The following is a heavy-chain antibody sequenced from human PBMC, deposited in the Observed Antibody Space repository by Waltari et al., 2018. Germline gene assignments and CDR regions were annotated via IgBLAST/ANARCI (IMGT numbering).Heavy chain of an antibody. J-gene: IGHJ4*02. CDR1: GFTFSTYW. Sequence: EVHLVESGGGLVQPGGSLRLSCAASGFTFSTYWMHWVRHAPGNGLVGVSRINSDGSNTGYADSVKGRFTISRDNAKNTVYLQMNSLRAEDTAVYYCAGGLMIHEYWGQGTLVTVSS. CDR3: AGGLMIHEY. V-gene: IGHV3-74*01. CDR2: INSDGSNT. D-gene: IGHD3-16*01.